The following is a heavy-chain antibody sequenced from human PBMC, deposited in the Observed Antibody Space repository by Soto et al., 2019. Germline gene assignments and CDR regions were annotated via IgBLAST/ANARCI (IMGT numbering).Heavy chain of an antibody. D-gene: IGHD6-13*01. J-gene: IGHJ6*02. CDR3: ARGYSSSWYVNYYYGMDV. V-gene: IGHV3-11*05. Sequence: QVQLVESGGGLVKPGGSPRLSCAASGFTFSDYYMSWIRQAPGKGLEWVSYISRSSSYTNYADSVKGRFTISRDNAKNSLYLQMNSLRAEDTAVYYCARGYSSSWYVNYYYGMDVWGQGTTVTVSS. CDR1: GFTFSDYY. CDR2: ISRSSSYT.